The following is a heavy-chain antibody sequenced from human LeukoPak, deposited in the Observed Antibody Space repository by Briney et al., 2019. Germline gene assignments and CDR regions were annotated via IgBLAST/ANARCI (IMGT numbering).Heavy chain of an antibody. V-gene: IGHV3-53*01. Sequence: PGGSLRLSCAASGFTVSSNYMSWVRQGPGKGLEWVALIYNDGGTHYTDSVKGRFTISRDTSRNTLFPQMNSLRVEDSAMYYCVKRLTLGDLSIKGAFALWGQGTMVTVAS. CDR3: VKRLTLGDLSIKGAFAL. CDR2: IYNDGGT. J-gene: IGHJ3*01. CDR1: GFTVSSNY. D-gene: IGHD3-16*02.